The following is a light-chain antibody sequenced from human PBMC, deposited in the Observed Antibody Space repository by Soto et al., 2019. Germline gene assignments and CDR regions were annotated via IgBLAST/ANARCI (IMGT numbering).Light chain of an antibody. CDR3: QQYGSSPGIT. J-gene: IGKJ5*01. Sequence: EIVLTQSPGTLSFSPGERATLSCRASQSVSSSYLAWYQQKPGQAPRLLIYGASSRATGIPDRFSGSGSGTDFTLTISSLEPEDFAEYYCQQYGSSPGITFGQGTRLEIK. V-gene: IGKV3-20*01. CDR1: QSVSSSY. CDR2: GAS.